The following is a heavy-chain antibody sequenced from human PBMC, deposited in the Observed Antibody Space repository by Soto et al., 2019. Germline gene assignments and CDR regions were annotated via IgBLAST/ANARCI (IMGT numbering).Heavy chain of an antibody. CDR3: ASWLKTSGWYVLLEGSFDY. CDR1: GFTFSSYW. Sequence: EVQLVESGGGLVQPGGSLRLSCAASGFTFSSYWMTWVRQAPGKGLEWVANIKQDGSAKYYVDSVKGRFTISRDNAKNSLYLQMTSLIAKDTAVYYCASWLKTSGWYVLLEGSFDYWGQGTLVTVSS. D-gene: IGHD6-19*01. CDR2: IKQDGSAK. V-gene: IGHV3-7*01. J-gene: IGHJ4*02.